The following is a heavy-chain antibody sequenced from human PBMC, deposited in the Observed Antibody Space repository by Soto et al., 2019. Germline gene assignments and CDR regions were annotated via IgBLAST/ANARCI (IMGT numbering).Heavy chain of an antibody. D-gene: IGHD2-2*01. V-gene: IGHV1-69*01. CDR2: IIPISGTA. CDR1: GGTFSSYA. Sequence: QVQLVQSGAEVKKPGSSVKVSCKASGGTFSSYAISWVRQAPGQGLEWMGGIIPISGTANYAQKFQGRVTGTADESTSTAYMELSSLRSEDTAVYYCARSQGSSTSLEIYYYYYYGMDVWGQGTTVTVSS. J-gene: IGHJ6*02. CDR3: ARSQGSSTSLEIYYYYYYGMDV.